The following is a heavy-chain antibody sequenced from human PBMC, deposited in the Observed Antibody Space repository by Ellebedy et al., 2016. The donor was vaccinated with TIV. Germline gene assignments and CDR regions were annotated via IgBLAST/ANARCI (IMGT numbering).Heavy chain of an antibody. CDR3: AKDLRPLWGGAMDS. CDR1: GFTFSGYG. CDR2: ISYNGNRP. J-gene: IGHJ4*02. D-gene: IGHD3-16*01. Sequence: GESLKISCAASGFTFSGYGMHWVRQTPGKGLEWLAVISYNGNRPFYADSVNGRITISRDNSKNTRYLQLNSLRAEDTAVYYCAKDLRPLWGGAMDSWGRGALVTVSS. V-gene: IGHV3-30*18.